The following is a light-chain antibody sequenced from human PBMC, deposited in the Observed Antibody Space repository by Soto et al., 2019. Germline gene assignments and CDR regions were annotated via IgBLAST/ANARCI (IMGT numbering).Light chain of an antibody. V-gene: IGKV1-27*01. J-gene: IGKJ1*01. CDR2: TAS. Sequence: EIQMTQYPSSLSASAGDRVTITRMASQGISNYLAWYQQRPGKVPKLLIYTASTLQSGVPSRFSGSGSGTEFALTTSSLQPDDFATYYCQPYNTYSWTVGPVTKVEIK. CDR1: QGISNY. CDR3: QPYNTYSWT.